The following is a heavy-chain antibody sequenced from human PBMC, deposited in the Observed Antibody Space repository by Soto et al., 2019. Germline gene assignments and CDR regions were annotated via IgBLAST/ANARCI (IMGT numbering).Heavy chain of an antibody. CDR3: ARGVGDLLWKARPYYFDY. Sequence: SGPTLVNPTQTLTLTCAFSGFSLSTSGMCVSWIRQPPGKALEWLALIDWDDDKYYSTSLKTRLTISKDTSKNQVVLTMTNMDPVDTATYYCARGVGDLLWKARPYYFDYWGQGTLVTVSS. CDR1: GFSLSTSGMC. V-gene: IGHV2-70*01. D-gene: IGHD3-10*01. J-gene: IGHJ4*02. CDR2: IDWDDDK.